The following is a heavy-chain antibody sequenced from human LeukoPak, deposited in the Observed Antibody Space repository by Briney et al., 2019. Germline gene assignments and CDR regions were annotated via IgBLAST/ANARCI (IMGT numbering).Heavy chain of an antibody. V-gene: IGHV4-39*07. J-gene: IGHJ4*02. CDR3: AREGEITIFGVDSYFDY. CDR2: IYFGEST. D-gene: IGHD3-3*01. CDR1: GGSISSSPYY. Sequence: PSETLSLTCTVSGGSISSSPYYWGWIRQPPGKGLEWIGSIYFGESTYYNPSLKSRVTISLDTSNNQFSLKLSSVTAADTAVYYCAREGEITIFGVDSYFDYWGQGTLVTVSS.